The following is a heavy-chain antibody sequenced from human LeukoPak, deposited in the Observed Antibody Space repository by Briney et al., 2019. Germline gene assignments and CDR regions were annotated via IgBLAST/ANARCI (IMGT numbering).Heavy chain of an antibody. J-gene: IGHJ3*02. Sequence: SETLSLTCAVYGGSFSGYYWSWIRQPPGKGLEWIGEINHSGSTNYNPSLKSRVTISVDTSKNQFSLKLSSMTAADTAVYYCARLCGGDCYGAFDIWGQGTMVTVSP. V-gene: IGHV4-34*01. CDR1: GGSFSGYY. D-gene: IGHD2-21*02. CDR2: INHSGST. CDR3: ARLCGGDCYGAFDI.